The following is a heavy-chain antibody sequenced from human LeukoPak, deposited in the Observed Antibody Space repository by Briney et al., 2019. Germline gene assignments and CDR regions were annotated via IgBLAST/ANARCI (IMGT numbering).Heavy chain of an antibody. V-gene: IGHV3-23*01. J-gene: IGHJ4*02. CDR1: GFTFNNYA. Sequence: GGSLRLSCAASGFTFNNYAMNRVRQAPGKGLEWVSSISGGGETTYYADSAKGRFTISRDNSQNTLYLQMNSLRAEDTAVYYCAKSPRGNPTIFDYWGQGTLVTVSS. D-gene: IGHD1-14*01. CDR2: ISGGGETT. CDR3: AKSPRGNPTIFDY.